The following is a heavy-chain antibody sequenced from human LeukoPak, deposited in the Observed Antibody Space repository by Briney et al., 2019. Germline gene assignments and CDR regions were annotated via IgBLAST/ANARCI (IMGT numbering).Heavy chain of an antibody. CDR1: GFTFSSFW. CDR2: IKSDGSST. V-gene: IGHV3-74*01. CDR3: ARNSLVGGASFNY. D-gene: IGHD1-26*01. J-gene: IGHJ4*02. Sequence: PGGSLRLSCAASGFTFSSFWMHWVRQAPGKGLVWVSRIKSDGSSTNYADSVKGRFTISRDNAKNTLYLQVNTLRADDTAVYYCARNSLVGGASFNYWGQGTLVTVSS.